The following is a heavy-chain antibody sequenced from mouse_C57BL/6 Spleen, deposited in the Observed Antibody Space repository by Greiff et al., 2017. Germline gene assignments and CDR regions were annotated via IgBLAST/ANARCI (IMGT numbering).Heavy chain of an antibody. CDR1: GYTFTDYE. CDR2: IDPETGGT. D-gene: IGHD1-1*01. J-gene: IGHJ3*01. CDR3: TWYYCSSPWFAY. Sequence: QVQLQQSGAELVRPGASVTLSCKASGYTFTDYEMHWVKQTPVHGLDWIGAIDPETGGTAYNQKFKGKAILTADKSSSTAYMELRSLTSEDSAVYYCTWYYCSSPWFAYWGQGTLVTVSA. V-gene: IGHV1-15*01.